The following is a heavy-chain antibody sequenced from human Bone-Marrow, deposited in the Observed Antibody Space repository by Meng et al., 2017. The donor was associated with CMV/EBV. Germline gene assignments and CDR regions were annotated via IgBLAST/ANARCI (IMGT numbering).Heavy chain of an antibody. Sequence: GESLKISCAASGFTFSSYGMHWVRQPPGKGLEWVAFIRYGGSNKYYADSVKGRFTISRDNSKNTLYLQMNRLRAEDTAVYYCAKDRGVTHFDYWGQGTLVTVSS. CDR2: IRYGGSNK. CDR1: GFTFSSYG. D-gene: IGHD3-10*01. V-gene: IGHV3-30*02. J-gene: IGHJ4*02. CDR3: AKDRGVTHFDY.